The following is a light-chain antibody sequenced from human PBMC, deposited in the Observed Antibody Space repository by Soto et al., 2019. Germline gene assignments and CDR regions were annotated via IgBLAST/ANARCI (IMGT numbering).Light chain of an antibody. V-gene: IGKV3-20*01. J-gene: IGKJ5*01. CDR2: GAS. CDR1: QSVSNNY. CDR3: QQYNNWPPT. Sequence: EIVVTQSPGTLSLSPGERATLSCRASQSVSNNYLAWYQQKPGQAPRLLIYGASNRATGIPDRFSGSGSGTDFTLTISRLEPEDFAVYYCQQYNNWPPTFGQGTRLEI.